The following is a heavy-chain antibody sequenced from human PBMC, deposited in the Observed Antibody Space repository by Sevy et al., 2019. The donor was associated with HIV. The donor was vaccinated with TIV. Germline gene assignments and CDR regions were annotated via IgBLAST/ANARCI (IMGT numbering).Heavy chain of an antibody. CDR1: GFTFSSYD. D-gene: IGHD5-12*01. CDR3: AGGVGRVIVATFSGGMDV. V-gene: IGHV3-13*01. Sequence: GGSLRLSCAASGFTFSSYDMHWVRQATGKGLEWVSAIGTAGDTYYPGSVKGRFTISRENAKNSLYLQMNSLRAGDTAVYYCAGGVGRVIVATFSGGMDVWGQGTTVTVSS. J-gene: IGHJ6*02. CDR2: IGTAGDT.